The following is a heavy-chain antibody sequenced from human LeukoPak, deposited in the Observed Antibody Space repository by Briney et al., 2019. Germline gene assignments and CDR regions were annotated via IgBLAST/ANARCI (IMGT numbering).Heavy chain of an antibody. CDR1: GGTFSSYA. CDR2: IIPIFGTA. V-gene: IGHV1-69*06. CDR3: ATAPFYYYYGMDV. Sequence: SVKVSCKASGGTFSSYAISWVRQAPGQGLEWMGGIIPIFGTANYAQKFQGRVTMTEDTSTDTAYMELSSLRSEDTAVYYCATAPFYYYYGMDVWGQGTTVTVSS. J-gene: IGHJ6*02.